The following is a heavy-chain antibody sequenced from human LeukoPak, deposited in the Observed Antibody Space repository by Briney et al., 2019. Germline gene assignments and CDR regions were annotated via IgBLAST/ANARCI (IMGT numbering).Heavy chain of an antibody. D-gene: IGHD5-18*01. Sequence: GGSLRLSCAASGFTFSSYGMHWVRQAPGKGLEYVSAINSNGGSTYYANSVKGRFAISRDNSKNTLYLQMGSLRAEDMAVYYCAREGSYGDSDYWGQGTLVTVSS. CDR1: GFTFSSYG. V-gene: IGHV3-64*01. J-gene: IGHJ4*02. CDR2: INSNGGST. CDR3: AREGSYGDSDY.